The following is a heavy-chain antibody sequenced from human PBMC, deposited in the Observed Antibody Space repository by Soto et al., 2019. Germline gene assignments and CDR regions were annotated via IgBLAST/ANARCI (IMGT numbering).Heavy chain of an antibody. J-gene: IGHJ4*02. CDR2: IIPIFGTA. CDR1: GGTFSSYA. CDR3: AQAAGYISTWFFDS. D-gene: IGHD6-13*01. Sequence: SVKVSCKASGGTFSSYAISWVRQAPGQGLEWMGGIIPIFGTANYAQKFQGRVTINPDTSKNQFSLQLNSVTPEDTAVYYCAQAAGYISTWFFDSWAQGTLVTVSS. V-gene: IGHV1-69*06.